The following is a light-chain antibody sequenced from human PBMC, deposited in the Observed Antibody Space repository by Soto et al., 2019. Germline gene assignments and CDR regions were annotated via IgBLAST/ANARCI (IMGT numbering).Light chain of an antibody. J-gene: IGKJ1*01. CDR3: QQYNNWPV. CDR2: AAS. V-gene: IGKV3-15*01. Sequence: EIVMTQSPATLSVSPGERATLSFRASQSVSSNLAWYQQKPGQAPRLLIYAASTRATGIPARFSGSGSGTEFTLTISSLQSEDFAVYYCQQYNNWPVFGHGTKVDNK. CDR1: QSVSSN.